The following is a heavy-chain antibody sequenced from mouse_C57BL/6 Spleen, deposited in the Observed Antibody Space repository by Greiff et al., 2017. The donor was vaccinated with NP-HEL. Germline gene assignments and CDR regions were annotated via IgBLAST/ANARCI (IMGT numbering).Heavy chain of an antibody. CDR1: GYTFTSYW. D-gene: IGHD1-1*01. CDR2: IYPGSGST. Sequence: QVQLQQPGAELVKPGASVTMSCKASGYTFTSYWITWVKQRPGQGLEWIGDIYPGSGSTNYNEKFKSKATLTVDTSSSTAYMQLSSLTSEDSAVYYCARGYYGSSYDYWGQGTTLTVSS. CDR3: ARGYYGSSYDY. V-gene: IGHV1-55*01. J-gene: IGHJ2*01.